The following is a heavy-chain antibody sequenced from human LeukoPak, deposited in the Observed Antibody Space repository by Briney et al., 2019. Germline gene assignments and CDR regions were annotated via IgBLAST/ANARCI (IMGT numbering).Heavy chain of an antibody. Sequence: GASVTVSCKASGYTFTGYYMHWVRQAAGQGLEWMGRINPNSGGTNYAQKFQGRVTMTRDTSISTAYMELSRLRSDDTAVYYCASLSRYNWSYALGYWGQGTLVTVPS. CDR1: GYTFTGYY. CDR3: ASLSRYNWSYALGY. V-gene: IGHV1-2*06. CDR2: INPNSGGT. J-gene: IGHJ4*02. D-gene: IGHD1-7*01.